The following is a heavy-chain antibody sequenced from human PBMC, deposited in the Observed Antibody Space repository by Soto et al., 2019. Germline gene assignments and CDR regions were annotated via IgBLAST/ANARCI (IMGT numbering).Heavy chain of an antibody. CDR3: ASGGRVPFLDC. CDR2: ISYDGSNK. CDR1: GFTFSSYA. J-gene: IGHJ4*02. Sequence: QVQLVESGGGVVQPGRSLRLSCAASGFTFSSYAMHWVRQAPGKGLEWVAVISYDGSNKYYADSVKGRFTISRDNSKNTLYLQMNSLRAGGTAVYHGASGGRVPFLDCWGQGTLVTVSS. D-gene: IGHD3-10*01. V-gene: IGHV3-30-3*01.